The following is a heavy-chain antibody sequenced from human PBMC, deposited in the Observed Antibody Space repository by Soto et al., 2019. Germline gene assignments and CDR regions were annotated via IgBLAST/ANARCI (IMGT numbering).Heavy chain of an antibody. D-gene: IGHD6-13*01. V-gene: IGHV4-39*01. J-gene: IGHJ5*02. CDR3: ARRERAAGTDWWFDP. CDR2: IYYSGST. Sequence: QLQLQESGPGLVKPSETLSLTCTVSGGSISSSSFHWGWIRQPPGKGLEWIGSIYYSGSTFYSPSRRSRVPVSLDTSQNQLPLQLRSATAAATAVYYCARRERAAGTDWWFDPWGQGTLVTVSS. CDR1: GGSISSSSFH.